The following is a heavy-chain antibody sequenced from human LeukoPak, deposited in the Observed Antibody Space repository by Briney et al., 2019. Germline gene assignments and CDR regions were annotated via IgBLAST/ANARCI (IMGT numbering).Heavy chain of an antibody. Sequence: SVKVSCKASGGTFSSYSFSWGRQAPGQGLEWMGGIIPIFGTANYAQKFQGRVTITADESTSTAYMELSSLRSEDTAVYYCARPGIAAAGTSPGDYYGMDVWGKGTTVTVSS. D-gene: IGHD6-13*01. CDR2: IIPIFGTA. J-gene: IGHJ6*04. CDR3: ARPGIAAAGTSPGDYYGMDV. CDR1: GGTFSSYS. V-gene: IGHV1-69*01.